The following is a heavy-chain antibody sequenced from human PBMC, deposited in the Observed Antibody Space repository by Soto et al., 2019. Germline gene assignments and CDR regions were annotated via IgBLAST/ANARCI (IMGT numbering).Heavy chain of an antibody. CDR1: GYSFTSYW. CDR3: ARRGSVVTTVPYYYYYYMDV. Sequence: PGESLKISCKGSGYSFTSYWIGWVRQMPGKGLEWMGIIYPGDSDTRYSPSFQGQVTISADKSISTAYLQWSSLKASDTAMYYCARRGSVVTTVPYYYYYYMDVWGKGTTVTVSS. V-gene: IGHV5-51*01. D-gene: IGHD4-4*01. CDR2: IYPGDSDT. J-gene: IGHJ6*03.